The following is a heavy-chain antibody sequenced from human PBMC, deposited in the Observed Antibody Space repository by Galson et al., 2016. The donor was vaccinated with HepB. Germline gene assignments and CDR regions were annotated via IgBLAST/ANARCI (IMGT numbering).Heavy chain of an antibody. CDR2: IGGHTSST. CDR1: GFTFSSYG. D-gene: IGHD6-19*01. CDR3: ARARYSSDAHPGYYFDY. Sequence: SLRLSCAASGFTFSSYGMNWVRQAPGRGLEWIAYIGGHTSSTFYADSVKVRFTISSDNAQNSLSLHMIGLRAEDTAVYYCARARYSSDAHPGYYFDYWGQGTLVPVSS. J-gene: IGHJ4*02. V-gene: IGHV3-48*03.